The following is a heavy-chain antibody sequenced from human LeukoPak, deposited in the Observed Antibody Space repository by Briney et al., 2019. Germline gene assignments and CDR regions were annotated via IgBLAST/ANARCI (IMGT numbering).Heavy chain of an antibody. CDR2: IKQDGSEK. J-gene: IGHJ4*02. Sequence: GGSLRLSCAASGFTFSSYWMSWVRQAPGKGLEWVANIKQDGSEKYYVDSVKGRFTISRDNAKNSLYLQMNSLRAEDTAVYYCARAHHSNDWFFDYWGQGTLVTVSS. CDR3: ARAHHSNDWFFDY. CDR1: GFTFSSYW. V-gene: IGHV3-7*01. D-gene: IGHD6-19*01.